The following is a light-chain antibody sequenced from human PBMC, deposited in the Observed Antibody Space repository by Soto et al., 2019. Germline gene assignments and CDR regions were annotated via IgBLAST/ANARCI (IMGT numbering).Light chain of an antibody. CDR2: EVA. Sequence: QSALTQTRSVSGSPGQSVTISCTGTRGDVGGYNYVSWYQHHPGKVPKLMIYEVAERPSGVPDRFSGSKSGNTASLTISGLQTEDEADYYCCSFAGGYTLDVVFGGGTQLTVL. V-gene: IGLV2-11*01. J-gene: IGLJ2*01. CDR3: CSFAGGYTLDVV. CDR1: RGDVGGYNY.